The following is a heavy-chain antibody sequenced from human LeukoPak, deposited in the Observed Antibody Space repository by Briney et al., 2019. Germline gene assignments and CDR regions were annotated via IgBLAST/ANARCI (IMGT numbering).Heavy chain of an antibody. V-gene: IGHV4-59*08. CDR1: GGSISSYY. CDR3: ARRGGGHDFDI. J-gene: IGHJ3*02. Sequence: SETLSLTCTASGGSISSYYWSWIRQPPGKGLEGIGYINYSGSTNYNPSLKSRVNISIDTSRTQFSLKLSSVTAADTAMYYCARRGGGHDFDIWGQGTMVTVSS. D-gene: IGHD3-16*01. CDR2: INYSGST.